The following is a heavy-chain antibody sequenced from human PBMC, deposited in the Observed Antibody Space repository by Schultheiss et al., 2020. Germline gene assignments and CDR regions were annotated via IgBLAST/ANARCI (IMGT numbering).Heavy chain of an antibody. J-gene: IGHJ4*02. V-gene: IGHV4-61*02. CDR1: GGSISSGSYY. CDR3: ARFRGGYDILTGYYPYYFDY. D-gene: IGHD3-9*01. CDR2: IYTSGST. Sequence: SETLSLTCTVSGGSISSGSYYWSWIRQPAGKGLEWIGRIYTSGSTNYNPSLKSRVTISVDTSKNQFSLKLSSVTAADTAVYYCARFRGGYDILTGYYPYYFDYWGQGTLVTVSS.